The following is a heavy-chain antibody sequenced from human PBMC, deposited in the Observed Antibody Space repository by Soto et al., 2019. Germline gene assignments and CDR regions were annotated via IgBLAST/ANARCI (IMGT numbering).Heavy chain of an antibody. J-gene: IGHJ4*02. CDR3: ARAPRPREVEWFFQVIDY. V-gene: IGHV1-18*01. CDR2: ISAYNGNT. D-gene: IGHD3-3*01. Sequence: ASVKVSCKASGYTVTSYGISWVRQAPGQGLEWMGWISAYNGNTNYAQKLQGRVTMTTDTSTSTAYMELRSLRSDDTAVYYCARAPRPREVEWFFQVIDYWGQGTLVTVSS. CDR1: GYTVTSYG.